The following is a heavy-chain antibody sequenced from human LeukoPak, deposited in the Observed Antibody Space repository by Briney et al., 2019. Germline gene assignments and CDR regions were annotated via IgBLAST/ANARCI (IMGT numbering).Heavy chain of an antibody. V-gene: IGHV3-21*05. J-gene: IGHJ5*02. D-gene: IGHD5-12*01. CDR1: GFTFSSYE. Sequence: PGGSLRLSCAVSGFTFSSYEMNWVRQAPGKGLEWVSYISSSGSYIYYADSVKGRYTISRDNAKNSLYLQMNSLRVEDTAVYYCARGGYRDYDYGSWGQGTLVTVSS. CDR3: ARGGYRDYDYGS. CDR2: ISSSGSYI.